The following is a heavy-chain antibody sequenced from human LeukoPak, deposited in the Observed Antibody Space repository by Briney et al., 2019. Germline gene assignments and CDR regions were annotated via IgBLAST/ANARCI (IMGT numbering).Heavy chain of an antibody. CDR2: IYYSGST. CDR1: GGSISSSSYY. Sequence: SETLSLTCTVSGGSISSSSYYWGWIRQPPGKGLEWIGSIYYSGSTYYNPTLKSRVTISVDTSKNQFSLKLSSVTAADTAVYYCARDSPAPVAAADNWGQGTLVTVSS. CDR3: ARDSPAPVAAADN. J-gene: IGHJ4*02. V-gene: IGHV4-39*07. D-gene: IGHD6-13*01.